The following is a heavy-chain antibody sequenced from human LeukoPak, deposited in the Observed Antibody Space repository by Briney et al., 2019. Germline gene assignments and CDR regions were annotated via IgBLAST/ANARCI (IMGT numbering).Heavy chain of an antibody. CDR3: AKGMGVRSPLGP. V-gene: IGHV3-23*01. Sequence: GGSLRLSCAASGFTFSSYAMSWVRQAPGKGLEWVAVISGSGGRTDYAESVKGRFTISRDNSKNTLYLQMNSLRAEDTAICYCAKGMGVRSPLGPWGQGTLVTVSS. CDR2: ISGSGGRT. CDR1: GFTFSSYA. D-gene: IGHD4-17*01. J-gene: IGHJ5*02.